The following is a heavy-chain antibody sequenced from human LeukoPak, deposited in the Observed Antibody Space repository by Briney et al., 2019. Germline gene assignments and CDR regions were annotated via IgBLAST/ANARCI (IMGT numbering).Heavy chain of an antibody. D-gene: IGHD6-19*01. CDR1: GFTFSSYS. V-gene: IGHV3-66*02. Sequence: PGGSLRLSCAASGFTFSSYSMNWVRQAPGKGLEWVSVIYSGGSTYYADSVKGRFIISRDNSKNTLYLQMNSLRPEDTAVYYCATDRPGGGWSFDYWGQGTLVIVSS. CDR2: IYSGGST. J-gene: IGHJ4*02. CDR3: ATDRPGGGWSFDY.